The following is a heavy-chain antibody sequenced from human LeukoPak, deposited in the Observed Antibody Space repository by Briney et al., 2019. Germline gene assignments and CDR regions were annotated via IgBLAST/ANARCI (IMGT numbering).Heavy chain of an antibody. Sequence: GGSLRLSCPASGFAFNSLAMSWVRQAPGQGLEWVSVISSSGGSIYYGDSVKGRFTIARDNSKNALYLQMNSLRVEDTAVYYCAKDLGPTWFDPWGQGTLVTVSS. J-gene: IGHJ5*02. CDR1: GFAFNSLA. V-gene: IGHV3-23*01. CDR3: AKDLGPTWFDP. D-gene: IGHD7-27*01. CDR2: ISSSGGSI.